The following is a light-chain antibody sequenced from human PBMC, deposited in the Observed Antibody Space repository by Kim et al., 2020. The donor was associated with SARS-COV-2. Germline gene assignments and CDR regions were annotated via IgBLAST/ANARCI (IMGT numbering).Light chain of an antibody. CDR1: LDVDDS. CDR3: QQHSTLPLS. J-gene: IGKJ4*01. Sequence: IQMTQSPSSVSASLGDTVTVTCRASLDVDDSLAWYQQKPGKAPKLLVYLATTLESGVPSRFRGIGSGTHYTLTISSLQPEDFGTYFCQQHSTLPLSFGGGTKLEI. V-gene: IGKV1-NL1*01. CDR2: LAT.